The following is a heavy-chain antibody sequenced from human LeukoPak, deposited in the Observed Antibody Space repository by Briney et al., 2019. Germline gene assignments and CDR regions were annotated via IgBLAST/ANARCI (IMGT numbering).Heavy chain of an antibody. J-gene: IGHJ4*02. CDR3: ARRRDSSGYYYFDY. CDR2: LKWNGDNI. V-gene: IGHV3-20*04. D-gene: IGHD3-22*01. CDR1: GFTFDDYV. Sequence: GGSLRLSCAASGFTFDDYVMTWVRQAPGKGLEWVSGLKWNGDNIRYADSVKGRFTISRDNARSSLYLQMNSLRAEDTALYYCARRRDSSGYYYFDYWGQGTLVTVSS.